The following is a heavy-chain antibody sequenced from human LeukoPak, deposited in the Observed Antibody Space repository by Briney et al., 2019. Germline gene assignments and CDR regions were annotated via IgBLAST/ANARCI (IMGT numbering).Heavy chain of an antibody. D-gene: IGHD4-17*01. CDR2: INHSGST. V-gene: IGHV4-34*01. Sequence: SETLSLTCAVYGGSFSGYYWSWIRQPPGKGLEWIGEINHSGSTNYNPSLTSRVTISVDTSKNQFSLKLSSVTAADTAVYYCARDMSGHGDPRRENDHWFDPWGQGTLVTVSS. CDR3: ARDMSGHGDPRRENDHWFDP. J-gene: IGHJ5*02. CDR1: GGSFSGYY.